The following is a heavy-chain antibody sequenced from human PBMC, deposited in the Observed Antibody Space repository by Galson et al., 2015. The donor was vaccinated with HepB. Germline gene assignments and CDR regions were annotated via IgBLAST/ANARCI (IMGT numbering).Heavy chain of an antibody. CDR3: ARVGVGLDFDY. CDR1: GFTFSDYY. J-gene: IGHJ4*02. CDR2: IDNRGGAM. V-gene: IGHV3-11*01. Sequence: SLRLSCAASGFTFSDYYMSWIRQAPGKELEWVSFIDNRGGAMYYADSMKGRFTISRDNAKNSLYLQMNTLRAEDTAVYYCARVGVGLDFDYWGRGTLVTVSS.